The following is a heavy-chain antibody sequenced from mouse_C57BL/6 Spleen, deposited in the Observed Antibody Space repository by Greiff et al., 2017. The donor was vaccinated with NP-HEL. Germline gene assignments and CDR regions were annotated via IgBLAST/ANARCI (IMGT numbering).Heavy chain of an antibody. CDR2: IYPGDGDT. Sequence: QVQLQQSGPELVKPGASVKISCKASGYAFSSSWMNWVKQRPGKGLEWIGRIYPGDGDTNYNGKFKGKATLTADKSSSTAYMQLSSLTSEDSAVYFCARRSDYYGSGHFDYWGQGTTLTVSS. CDR1: GYAFSSSW. J-gene: IGHJ2*01. D-gene: IGHD1-1*01. CDR3: ARRSDYYGSGHFDY. V-gene: IGHV1-82*01.